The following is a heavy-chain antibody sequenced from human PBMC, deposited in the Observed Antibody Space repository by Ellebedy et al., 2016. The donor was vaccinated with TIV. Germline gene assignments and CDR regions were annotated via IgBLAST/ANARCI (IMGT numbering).Heavy chain of an antibody. CDR3: AKGGFRNWFDP. CDR1: GFTFSSYA. Sequence: GESLKISCAASGFTFSSYAMSWVRQAPGKGLEWVSGISGSGGSTYYADSVKGRFTISRDNSKNTLYLQMNSLRAEDTAVYYCAKGGFRNWFDPWGQGTLVTVSS. V-gene: IGHV3-23*01. D-gene: IGHD1-14*01. CDR2: ISGSGGST. J-gene: IGHJ5*02.